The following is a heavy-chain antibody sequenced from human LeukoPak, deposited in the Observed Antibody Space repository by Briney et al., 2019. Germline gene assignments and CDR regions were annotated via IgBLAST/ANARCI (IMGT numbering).Heavy chain of an antibody. V-gene: IGHV3-23*01. CDR1: GFTFSTHA. J-gene: IGHJ4*02. CDR2: ISGCGGSI. Sequence: GGCLRLSCAASGFTFSTHAMRWGRQAPGKGMEWVSTISGCGGSIYDADSVKGRFTIPRDNSKNTFYLQENSVRAEDTAVYYCAKGRWLQIPFDYWGQGTLVTVSS. CDR3: AKGRWLQIPFDY. D-gene: IGHD5-24*01.